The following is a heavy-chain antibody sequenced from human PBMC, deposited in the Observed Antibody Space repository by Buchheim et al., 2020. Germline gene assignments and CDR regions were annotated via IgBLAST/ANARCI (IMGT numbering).Heavy chain of an antibody. Sequence: EVQLVESGGGLVQPGGSLRLSCAASGFTFSTYAMSWVRQAPGKGLEWVSTISGSGGSTYYADSVKGRFTISRDNSKNTLYLPMNSLRAEDTAVYYCAKGGRVTYYYDSSGYYTIDYWGQGTL. J-gene: IGHJ4*02. CDR2: ISGSGGST. CDR3: AKGGRVTYYYDSSGYYTIDY. V-gene: IGHV3-23*04. D-gene: IGHD3-22*01. CDR1: GFTFSTYA.